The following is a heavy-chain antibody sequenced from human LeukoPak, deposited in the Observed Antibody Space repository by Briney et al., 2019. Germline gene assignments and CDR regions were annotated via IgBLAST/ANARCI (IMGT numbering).Heavy chain of an antibody. Sequence: GGSLRLSCEASGFTFSAYAMTWVRQAPGKGLEWVSSIGSDNKPHYSESVKGRFTISRDNSKNTLYAQMNSPRAEDTAVYYCAAWYSGTFRVDYWGQGTLVTVSS. CDR1: GFTFSAYA. V-gene: IGHV3-23*05. D-gene: IGHD1-26*01. CDR2: IGSDNKP. CDR3: AAWYSGTFRVDY. J-gene: IGHJ4*02.